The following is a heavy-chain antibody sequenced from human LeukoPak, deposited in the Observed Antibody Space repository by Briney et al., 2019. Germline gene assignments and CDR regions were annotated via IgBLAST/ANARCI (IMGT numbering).Heavy chain of an antibody. Sequence: GRSLRLSCVASGFPFGNYAMHWVRQTPGKGLEWVAGIPWNNDIITYADSVRGRFTVSRDNAKNPVYLQMDSLKPEDTALYHCVRGDWLDFWGQGTLVTVSS. D-gene: IGHD5-24*01. V-gene: IGHV3-9*01. CDR1: GFPFGNYA. J-gene: IGHJ5*01. CDR3: VRGDWLDF. CDR2: IPWNNDII.